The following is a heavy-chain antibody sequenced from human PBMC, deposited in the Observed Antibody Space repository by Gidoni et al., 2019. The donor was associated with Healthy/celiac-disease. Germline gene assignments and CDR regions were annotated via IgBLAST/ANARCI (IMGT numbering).Heavy chain of an antibody. Sequence: EVQLVESGGGLVKPGGSLRLSCAASGFTVSSDSMNWVRQAPGKGLEWVSSISRSSSYIYYADSVKGRFTISRDNAKNSLYLQMNSLRAEDTAVYYCARDYSGYVDYWGQGTLVTVSS. D-gene: IGHD1-26*01. J-gene: IGHJ4*02. CDR2: ISRSSSYI. CDR3: ARDYSGYVDY. CDR1: GFTVSSDS. V-gene: IGHV3-21*01.